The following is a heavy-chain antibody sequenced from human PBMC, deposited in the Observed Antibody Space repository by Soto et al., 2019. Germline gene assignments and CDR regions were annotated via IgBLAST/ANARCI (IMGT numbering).Heavy chain of an antibody. Sequence: GGSLRLSCAASGFTFSTYAMQWVRQAPGKGLEFVSSISSNGGTTNYAYSVKGRFTISRDNSRDTLYLQMGSLRPEDMAVYYCSRDGRAMNDYWGQGTLVTVSS. J-gene: IGHJ4*02. CDR2: ISSNGGTT. CDR3: SRDGRAMNDY. CDR1: GFTFSTYA. D-gene: IGHD5-18*01. V-gene: IGHV3-64*01.